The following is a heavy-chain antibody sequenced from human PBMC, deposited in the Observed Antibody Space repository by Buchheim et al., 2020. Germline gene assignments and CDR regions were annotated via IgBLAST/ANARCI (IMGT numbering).Heavy chain of an antibody. CDR2: IYYSGST. CDR3: ARGRGARILHYYYGMDV. D-gene: IGHD1-14*01. CDR1: GGSISSSSYY. V-gene: IGHV4-39*01. Sequence: QLQLQESGPGLVKPSETLSLTCTVSGGSISSSSYYWGWIRQPPGKGLEWIGSIYYSGSTYYNPSLKSRVTISVDTSKNQFSLKLSSVTAADTAVYYCARGRGARILHYYYGMDVWGQGTT. J-gene: IGHJ6*02.